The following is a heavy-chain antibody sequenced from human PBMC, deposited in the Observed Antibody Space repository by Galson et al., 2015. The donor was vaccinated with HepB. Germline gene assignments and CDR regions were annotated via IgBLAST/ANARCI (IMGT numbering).Heavy chain of an antibody. CDR1: GYTFNANY. V-gene: IGHV1-2*06. CDR2: INPNKGGT. J-gene: IGHJ4*02. D-gene: IGHD7-27*01. CDR3: ARASSAGDFDY. Sequence: SCKASGYTFNANYIHLIRQTPAQGLEWMGRINPNKGGTNYSQKFQGRVTMTKDTSIRTAYMELRSLKSDDTAVYFCARASSAGDFDYWGQGTLVTVSS.